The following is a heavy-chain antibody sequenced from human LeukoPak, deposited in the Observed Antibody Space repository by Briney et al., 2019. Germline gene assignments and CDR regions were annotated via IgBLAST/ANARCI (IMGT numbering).Heavy chain of an antibody. D-gene: IGHD6-13*01. J-gene: IGHJ4*02. V-gene: IGHV4-59*01. CDR3: ARVGPASSSWYLDY. CDR2: IYYSGST. CDR1: GGSISSYY. Sequence: SETLSLTCTVSGGSISSYYRSWIRQPPGKGLEWIGYIYYSGSTNYNPSLKSRVTISVDTSKNQFSLKLSSVTAADTAVYYCARVGPASSSWYLDYWGQGTLVTVSS.